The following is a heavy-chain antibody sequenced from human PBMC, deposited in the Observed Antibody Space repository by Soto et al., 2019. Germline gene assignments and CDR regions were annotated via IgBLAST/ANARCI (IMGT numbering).Heavy chain of an antibody. CDR1: GYTFTSYD. J-gene: IGHJ6*02. CDR2: MYPNSGNT. Sequence: ASVKVSCKASGYTFTSYDINWVRQATGQGLEWMGWMYPNSGNTGYAQKFQGRVTMTRNTSISTAYMELSSLRSEDTAVYYCARGGGTVTTFSGYYYYGMDVWGQGTTVTVSS. D-gene: IGHD4-17*01. CDR3: ARGGGTVTTFSGYYYYGMDV. V-gene: IGHV1-8*01.